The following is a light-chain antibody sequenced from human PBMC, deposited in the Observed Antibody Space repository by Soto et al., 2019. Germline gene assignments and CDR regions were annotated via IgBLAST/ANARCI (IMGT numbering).Light chain of an antibody. CDR1: QTISSW. CDR3: QQYNSFSPLT. Sequence: DIPMTQSPSTLSASAGDRVTITCRASQTISSWLAWYQQKPGKAPKVLIYKASSLENGVPSRFSGSGSGTEFSLTISSLQPDDSATYYCQQYNSFSPLTFGGGTKVEIK. CDR2: KAS. J-gene: IGKJ4*01. V-gene: IGKV1-5*03.